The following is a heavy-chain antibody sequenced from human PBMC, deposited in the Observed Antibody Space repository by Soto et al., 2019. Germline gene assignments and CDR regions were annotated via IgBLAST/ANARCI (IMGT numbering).Heavy chain of an antibody. CDR3: ARDHCSSTSCYVFDY. Sequence: QVQLVESGGGVVQPGRSLRLSCAASGFTFSSYAMHWVRQAPGKGLEWVAVISYDGSNKYYADSVKGRFTISRDNSKKTLYLQMNSLRAEDTAVYYCARDHCSSTSCYVFDYWGQGTLVTVSS. J-gene: IGHJ4*02. CDR2: ISYDGSNK. V-gene: IGHV3-30-3*01. CDR1: GFTFSSYA. D-gene: IGHD2-2*01.